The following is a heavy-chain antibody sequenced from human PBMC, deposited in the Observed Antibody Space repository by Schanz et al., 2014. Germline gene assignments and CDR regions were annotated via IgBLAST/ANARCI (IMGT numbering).Heavy chain of an antibody. J-gene: IGHJ4*02. V-gene: IGHV3-23*01. CDR1: GFAFSSYG. CDR2: IGVDGTTT. D-gene: IGHD3-10*01. Sequence: EVQLLESGGGLVQPGESLRLSCLASGFAFSSYGMNWLRQAPGKGLEWVSVIGVDGTTTYYADSVKGRFTISRDNSKNTLYLQMNSLRPEDTAVYYCAKYRGYYRVSGSYRELEYWGQGTLVTVSS. CDR3: AKYRGYYRVSGSYRELEY.